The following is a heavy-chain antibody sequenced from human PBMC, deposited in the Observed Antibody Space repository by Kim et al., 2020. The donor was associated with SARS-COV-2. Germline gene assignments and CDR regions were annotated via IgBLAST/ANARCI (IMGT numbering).Heavy chain of an antibody. D-gene: IGHD3-10*01. CDR2: INPSGGST. J-gene: IGHJ4*02. V-gene: IGHV1-46*01. CDR3: ARLWFGEIRGYYFDY. Sequence: ASVKVSCKASGYTFTSYYMHWVRQAPGQGLEWMGIINPSGGSTSYAQKFQGRVTMTRDTSTSTVYMELSSLRSEDTAVYYCARLWFGEIRGYYFDYWGQGTLVTVSS. CDR1: GYTFTSYY.